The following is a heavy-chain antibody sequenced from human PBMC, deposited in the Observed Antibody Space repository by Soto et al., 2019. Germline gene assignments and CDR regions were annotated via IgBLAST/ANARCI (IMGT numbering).Heavy chain of an antibody. V-gene: IGHV1-69*13. J-gene: IGHJ6*02. D-gene: IGHD3-3*01. CDR3: ARDLEWGITGGMDV. Sequence: SVKVSCKASGGTFSSYAISWVRQAPGQGLEWMGGIIPIFGTANYAQKFQGRVTITADESTSTAYMELSSLRSEDTAVYYCARDLEWGITGGMDVWGQGTTVTVSS. CDR2: IIPIFGTA. CDR1: GGTFSSYA.